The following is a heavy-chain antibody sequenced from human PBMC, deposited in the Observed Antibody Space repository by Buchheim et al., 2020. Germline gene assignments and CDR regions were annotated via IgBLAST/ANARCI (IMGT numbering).Heavy chain of an antibody. J-gene: IGHJ6*03. Sequence: QVQLQESGPGLVKPSQTLSLTCTVSGGSISSGGYYWSWIRQHPGKSLEWIGYIYYSGSTYYNPSLKSRVTISVDTSKNQFSLKLSSVTAADTAVYYCAREATLGYCSSTSCYIFPDYYYYYMDVWGKGTT. CDR1: GGSISSGGYY. CDR2: IYYSGST. D-gene: IGHD2-2*02. V-gene: IGHV4-31*03. CDR3: AREATLGYCSSTSCYIFPDYYYYYMDV.